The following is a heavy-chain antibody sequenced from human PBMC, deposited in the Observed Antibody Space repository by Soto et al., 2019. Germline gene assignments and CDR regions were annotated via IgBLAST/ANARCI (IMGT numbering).Heavy chain of an antibody. CDR3: AKDGPYYYGSGSYYGVDY. D-gene: IGHD3-10*01. Sequence: EVQLVESGGDLVQPGGSLRLSCAASGFTFSSYAMHWVRQAPGGKMEYVAQIIPDGRSTYYENSGKGRFIISRDNSKNTLYLQMGSLRAEDTAVYYCAKDGPYYYGSGSYYGVDYWGQGTLVTVSS. CDR2: IIPDGRST. CDR1: GFTFSSYA. V-gene: IGHV3-64*01. J-gene: IGHJ4*02.